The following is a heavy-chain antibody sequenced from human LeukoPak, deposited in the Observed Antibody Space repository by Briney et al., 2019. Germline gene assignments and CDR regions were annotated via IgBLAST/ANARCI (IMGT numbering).Heavy chain of an antibody. CDR2: IIPIFGTA. J-gene: IGHJ5*02. D-gene: IGHD3-10*01. CDR1: GGTFSSYA. Sequence: SVKVSCKASGGTFSSYAISWVRQAPGQGLEWMGGIIPIFGTANYAQKFQGRVTMTRDTSISTAYMELSRLRSDDTAVYYCAREPKRITMVRGAAGWFDPWGQGTLVTVSS. V-gene: IGHV1-69*05. CDR3: AREPKRITMVRGAAGWFDP.